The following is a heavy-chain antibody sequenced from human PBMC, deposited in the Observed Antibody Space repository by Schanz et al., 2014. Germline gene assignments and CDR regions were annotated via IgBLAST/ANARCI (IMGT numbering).Heavy chain of an antibody. CDR2: IYIGGNT. CDR3: ARGGPAYYFDD. J-gene: IGHJ4*02. Sequence: VHLLESGGGLVEPGGFLRLSCAASGFTFSDAWMSWVRQAPGKGLEWVSFIYIGGNTYYADSVKGRFTISRDNSKNTVYIQMNSLRAEDTAVYYCARGGPAYYFDDWGQGTLVTVSA. V-gene: IGHV3-66*01. CDR1: GFTFSDAW.